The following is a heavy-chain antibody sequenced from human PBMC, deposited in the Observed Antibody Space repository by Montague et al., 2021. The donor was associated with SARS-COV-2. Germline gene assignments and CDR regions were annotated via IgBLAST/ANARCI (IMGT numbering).Heavy chain of an antibody. D-gene: IGHD6-13*01. Sequence: SETLSLTCSVSGASISSANDYWTWIRQPAGKGLEWIGEIYRSGSTNYNPSLKSRVTISVDKSKNQFSLKLSSVTAADTAVYYCARGGSSSFLFDYWGQGTLVTVSS. CDR2: IYRSGST. CDR1: GASISSANDY. J-gene: IGHJ4*02. V-gene: IGHV4-61*10. CDR3: ARGGSSSFLFDY.